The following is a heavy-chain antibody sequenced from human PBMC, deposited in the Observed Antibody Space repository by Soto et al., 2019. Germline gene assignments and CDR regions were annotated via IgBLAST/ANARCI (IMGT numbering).Heavy chain of an antibody. V-gene: IGHV3-21*01. CDR3: VRDIRAVSGDVY. CDR1: GFTFSDYS. CDR2: ISSNSYHI. J-gene: IGHJ4*02. Sequence: GGSLRLACAVSGFTFSDYSMNWVRQAPGKGLEWVSSISSNSYHIFYADSLKGRFTISRDNAKNSLFLQMNSLRAKDTAVYYCVRDIRAVSGDVYWGPGTLVTVSS. D-gene: IGHD7-27*01.